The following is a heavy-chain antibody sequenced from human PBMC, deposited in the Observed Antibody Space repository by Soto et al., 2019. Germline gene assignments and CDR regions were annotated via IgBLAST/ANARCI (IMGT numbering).Heavy chain of an antibody. J-gene: IGHJ2*01. D-gene: IGHD5-18*01. V-gene: IGHV4-39*01. CDR2: IYYSGST. CDR3: ARLATAMVTGYFDL. CDR1: GGSISSSSYY. Sequence: PSETLSLTCTVSGGSISSSSYYWGWFRQPPGKGLEWIGSIYYSGSTYYNPSLKSRVTISVDTSKNQFSLKLSPVTAADTAVYYCARLATAMVTGYFDLWGRGTLVT.